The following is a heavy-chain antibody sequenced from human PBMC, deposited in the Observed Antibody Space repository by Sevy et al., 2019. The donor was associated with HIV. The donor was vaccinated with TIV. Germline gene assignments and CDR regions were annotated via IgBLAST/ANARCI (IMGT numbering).Heavy chain of an antibody. CDR2: GSFGCGKI. D-gene: IGHD3-10*01. J-gene: IGHJ4*02. CDR3: ARDGFTRPYDY. CDR1: GFNVNIDS. Sequence: GGSLRLSCAVSGFNVNIDSMSWVRQAPGKGLEWVSTGSFGCGKINYADSVKGRFIISRADSKNTLSLQMNSLLAEATAVSFCARDGFTRPYDYWGQGTLVTVSS. V-gene: IGHV3-23*01.